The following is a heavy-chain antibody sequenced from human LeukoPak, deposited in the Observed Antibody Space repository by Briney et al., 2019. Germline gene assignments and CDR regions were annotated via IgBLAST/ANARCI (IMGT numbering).Heavy chain of an antibody. CDR1: GFTFSDYA. CDR3: ARAIAYDFWSGYFDGAFDI. Sequence: AGGSLRLSCAASGFTFSDYAMHWVRQVPGKGLEWVAVISYDGSRTNSADSVKGRFIVSRDNSKNTLFLQMNSLRGEDTAVYYCARAIAYDFWSGYFDGAFDIWGQGTMVTVSS. D-gene: IGHD3-3*01. CDR2: ISYDGSRT. V-gene: IGHV3-30-3*01. J-gene: IGHJ3*02.